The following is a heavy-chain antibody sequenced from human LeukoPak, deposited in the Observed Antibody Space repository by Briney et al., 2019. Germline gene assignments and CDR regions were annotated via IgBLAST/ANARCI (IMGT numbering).Heavy chain of an antibody. V-gene: IGHV4-39*01. J-gene: IGHJ3*02. D-gene: IGHD1-26*01. Sequence: PSQTLSLTCTVSGGSISSGGYYWSWIRQPPGEGLEWIGNIYYNGKTFYNESVKSRVTISVDTSKNQFSLKLNSVTAADTALFYCARYSGSHYAFDIWGQGTMVTVSS. CDR2: IYYNGKT. CDR1: GGSISSGGYY. CDR3: ARYSGSHYAFDI.